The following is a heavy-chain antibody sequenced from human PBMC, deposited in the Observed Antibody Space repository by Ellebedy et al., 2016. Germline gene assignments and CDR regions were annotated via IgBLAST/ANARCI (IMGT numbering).Heavy chain of an antibody. Sequence: SETLSLTCTVSGGSISRSTYYWGWIRQPPGKGLEWIGSIYFSGSTYYNPSLKSRVTISVDTSKKQFSLRLSSVTAADTAVYYCARHQPSYGSGSYYTNYYGMDVWGQGTTVTVPS. CDR2: IYFSGST. CDR3: ARHQPSYGSGSYYTNYYGMDV. J-gene: IGHJ6*02. CDR1: GGSISRSTYY. D-gene: IGHD3-10*01. V-gene: IGHV4-39*01.